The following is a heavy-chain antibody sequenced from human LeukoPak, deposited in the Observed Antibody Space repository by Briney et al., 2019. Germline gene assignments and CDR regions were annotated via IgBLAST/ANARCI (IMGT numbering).Heavy chain of an antibody. D-gene: IGHD3-22*01. Sequence: SETLSLTCAVYGGSFSGYYWSWIRQPPGKGLEWIGEIIHSGSTSYNPSLKSRVTISVDTSKNQFSLRLSSVTAADTAVYYCAGGPGYSGYWGQGTLVTVSS. V-gene: IGHV4-34*01. J-gene: IGHJ4*02. CDR2: IIHSGST. CDR1: GGSFSGYY. CDR3: AGGPGYSGY.